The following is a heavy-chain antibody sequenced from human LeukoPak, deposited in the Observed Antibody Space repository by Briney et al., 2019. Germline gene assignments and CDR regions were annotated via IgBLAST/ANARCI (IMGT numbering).Heavy chain of an antibody. CDR2: ISSDGSDI. J-gene: IGHJ4*02. Sequence: GGSLRLSCAASGFIFSNYYMHWARQPPGKGLVWVSHISSDGSDINYADSVKGRFTISRDNAKNTLYLQMNSLRVEDTALYYCGRGKSPAAVDDWGQGTLVTVPS. CDR1: GFIFSNYY. CDR3: GRGKSPAAVDD. V-gene: IGHV3-74*01. D-gene: IGHD2-2*01.